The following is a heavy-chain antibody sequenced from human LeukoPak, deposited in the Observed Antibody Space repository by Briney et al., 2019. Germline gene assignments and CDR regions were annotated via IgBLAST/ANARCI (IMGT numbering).Heavy chain of an antibody. CDR1: DGSFRGYY. V-gene: IGHV4-34*01. D-gene: IGHD3-22*01. J-gene: IGHJ4*02. CDR3: ARYSGYYLSYFDS. CDR2: INHSGST. Sequence: SETLSLTRAVYDGSFRGYYWSWIRQPPGKGLEWIGEINHSGSTNYNPSLKSRVTISVDTSKNQFSLKLSSVTAADTAVYYCARYSGYYLSYFDSWGQGTLVTVSS.